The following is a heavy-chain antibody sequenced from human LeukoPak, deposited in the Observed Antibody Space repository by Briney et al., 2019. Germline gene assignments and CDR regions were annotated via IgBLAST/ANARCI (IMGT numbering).Heavy chain of an antibody. CDR2: ITGNGGRT. CDR3: AKDAVAPGSGGDYFDY. D-gene: IGHD3-10*01. Sequence: GGSLRLSCAASGFTFSSNAMSWVRQAPGKGLEWVSVITGNGGRTYYTESVKGRLTISRDNSKNTLSLQMNSLRAEDTAVYYCAKDAVAPGSGGDYFDYWGHGTLVTVSS. CDR1: GFTFSSNA. J-gene: IGHJ4*01. V-gene: IGHV3-23*01.